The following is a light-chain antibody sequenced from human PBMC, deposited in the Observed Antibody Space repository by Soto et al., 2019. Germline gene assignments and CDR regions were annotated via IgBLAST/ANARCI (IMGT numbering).Light chain of an antibody. CDR3: QQRSNWPWT. J-gene: IGKJ1*01. Sequence: EIVLTQSPATLSLSPGERATLSCRASQSFSNFLAWYQQKPGQAPRLLISDASNRATGIPGRFSGSGSGTDFSLTISSLEPEDFAFYYCQQRSNWPWTFGRGTQVEL. CDR2: DAS. CDR1: QSFSNF. V-gene: IGKV3-11*01.